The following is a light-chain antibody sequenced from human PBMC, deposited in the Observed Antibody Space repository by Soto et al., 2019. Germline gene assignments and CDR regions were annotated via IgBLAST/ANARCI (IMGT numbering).Light chain of an antibody. CDR2: DVS. V-gene: IGLV2-14*01. CDR3: SSYTSSSTLLCL. J-gene: IGLJ1*01. Sequence: QSALTEPASVSGSPGQSITISCTGTSSDVGGYNYVSWYQQHPGKAPKLMIYDVSNRPSGVSNRFSGSKSGNTASLTISGLQAEDEADYYCSSYTSSSTLLCLFGTGTKVTVL. CDR1: SSDVGGYNY.